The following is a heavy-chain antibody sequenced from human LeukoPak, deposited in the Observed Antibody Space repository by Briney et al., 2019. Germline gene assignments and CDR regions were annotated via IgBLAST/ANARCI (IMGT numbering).Heavy chain of an antibody. V-gene: IGHV3-53*01. CDR1: GFTVSSHY. J-gene: IGHJ4*02. Sequence: PGGSQRLSCAVSGFTVSSHYMSWVRQAPGKGLEWVSVIYSGGSTYYADSVKGRFTISRDNSKNTLYLQMNSLRVEDTAVYYCARIPTPVDSTMVNAIDCWGQGALVTVSS. D-gene: IGHD3-10*01. CDR2: IYSGGST. CDR3: ARIPTPVDSTMVNAIDC.